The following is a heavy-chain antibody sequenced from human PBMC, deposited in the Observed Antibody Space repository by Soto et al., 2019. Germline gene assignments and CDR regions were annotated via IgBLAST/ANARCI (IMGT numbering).Heavy chain of an antibody. CDR2: ISSSSSYI. J-gene: IGHJ6*02. V-gene: IGHV3-21*01. Sequence: EVQLVESGGGLVKPGGSLRLSCAASGFTFSSYSMNWVLQAPGKGLEWVSAISSSSSYIDYADSVKGRFTISRDNAKNSLYRQMNSLRAEDTAVDYCASKGGDGRYYYDYGMDVWGQGTTVTVSS. D-gene: IGHD2-21*02. CDR3: ASKGGDGRYYYDYGMDV. CDR1: GFTFSSYS.